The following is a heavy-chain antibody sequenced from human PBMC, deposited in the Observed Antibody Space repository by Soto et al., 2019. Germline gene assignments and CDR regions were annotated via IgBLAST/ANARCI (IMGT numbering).Heavy chain of an antibody. CDR3: ARGDGDRYDGNGYLGRH. V-gene: IGHV3-74*01. J-gene: IGHJ4*02. Sequence: EVQLVESGGGLVQPGESLTLSCAASGFPFSSYWMHWVRQAPGKGLVWVSRIKSDGSGTYYADSVQDRFTISRDNARTTLCWQMNSRRVEDTAVYFCARGDGDRYDGNGYLGRHWGQGTLVTVSS. D-gene: IGHD3-22*01. CDR2: IKSDGSGT. CDR1: GFPFSSYW.